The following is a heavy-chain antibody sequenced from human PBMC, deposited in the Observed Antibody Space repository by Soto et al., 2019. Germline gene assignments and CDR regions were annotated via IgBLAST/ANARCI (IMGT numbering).Heavy chain of an antibody. CDR3: ARRTVGWYFDL. V-gene: IGHV3-23*01. D-gene: IGHD4-17*01. CDR1: GFTFSIYA. Sequence: EVQLLESGGGLVQPGGSLRLSCAASGFTFSIYAMNWVRQAPGKGLEWVSVISGSGGSTYYADSVKGRFTISRDNSKNTLYLQMNSLRAEDPAVYYCARRTVGWYFDLWGRGTLVTVYS. J-gene: IGHJ2*01. CDR2: ISGSGGST.